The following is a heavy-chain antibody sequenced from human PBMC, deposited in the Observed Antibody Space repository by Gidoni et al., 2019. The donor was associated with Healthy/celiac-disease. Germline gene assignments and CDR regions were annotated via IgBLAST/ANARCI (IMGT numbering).Heavy chain of an antibody. J-gene: IGHJ5*02. CDR3: ARDLEVTATSNWFDP. D-gene: IGHD2-21*02. CDR2: IYYSGST. V-gene: IGHV4-31*03. CDR1: GGSISSGGYY. Sequence: QVQLQESGPGLVTPSQPLSPACTVSGGSISSGGYYWSWIRQPPGKGLEWIGYIYYSGSTYYNPSLKSRVTISVDTSKNQFSLKLSSVTAADTAVYYCARDLEVTATSNWFDPWGQGTLVTVSS.